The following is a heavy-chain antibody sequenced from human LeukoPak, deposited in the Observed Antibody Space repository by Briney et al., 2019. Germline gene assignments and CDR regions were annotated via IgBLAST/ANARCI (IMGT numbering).Heavy chain of an antibody. V-gene: IGHV2-5*02. D-gene: IGHD3-10*01. Sequence: SGPTLVNPTQTLTLTCIFSDFSRSTTGVAVAWIRQPPGKALEWLALIYWDDDKRYSPSLKSRLTITKDTSKNHVVLTMTNMDPVDTATYYCARSNYYSSGTYYNDFWGQGTLVTVSS. J-gene: IGHJ4*02. CDR2: IYWDDDK. CDR1: DFSRSTTGVA. CDR3: ARSNYYSSGTYYNDF.